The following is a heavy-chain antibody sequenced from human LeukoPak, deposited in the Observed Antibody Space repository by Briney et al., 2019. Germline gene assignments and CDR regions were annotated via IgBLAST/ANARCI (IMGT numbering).Heavy chain of an antibody. D-gene: IGHD3-22*01. CDR2: IKQDGSEK. CDR1: EFTFNNYW. Sequence: GGSLRLSCAASEFTFNNYWMSWVRQAPGKGLEWVANIKQDGSEKYYVDSVKGRFTISRDNAKNSLYLQMNSLRAEDTAVYYCARDRTYYYDSSGYFVPGPPFDYWGQGTLVTVSS. J-gene: IGHJ4*02. V-gene: IGHV3-7*01. CDR3: ARDRTYYYDSSGYFVPGPPFDY.